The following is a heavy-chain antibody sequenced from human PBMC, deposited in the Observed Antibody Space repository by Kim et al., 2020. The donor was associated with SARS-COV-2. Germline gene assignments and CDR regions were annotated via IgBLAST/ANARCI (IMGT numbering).Heavy chain of an antibody. V-gene: IGHV1-8*01. D-gene: IGHD2-8*01. J-gene: IGHJ4*02. CDR1: GYTFTSYD. Sequence: ASVKVSCKASGYTFTSYDINWVRQATGQGLEWMGWMNPNSGNTGYAQKFQGRVTMTRNTSISTAYMELSSLRSEDTAVYYCARGRMVYATFGYWGQGTLVTVSS. CDR2: MNPNSGNT. CDR3: ARGRMVYATFGY.